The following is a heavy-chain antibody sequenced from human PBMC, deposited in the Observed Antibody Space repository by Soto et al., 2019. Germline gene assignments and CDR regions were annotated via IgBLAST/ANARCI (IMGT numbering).Heavy chain of an antibody. CDR1: GYTFTGYY. J-gene: IGHJ6*02. Sequence: ASVKVSCKASGYTFTGYYMHWVRQAPGQGLEWMGWINPNSGGTNYAQKFQGWVTMTRDTSISTAYMELSRLRSDDTAVYYCARERSIAAQGFYGMDVWGQGTTVTVSS. D-gene: IGHD6-6*01. CDR3: ARERSIAAQGFYGMDV. V-gene: IGHV1-2*04. CDR2: INPNSGGT.